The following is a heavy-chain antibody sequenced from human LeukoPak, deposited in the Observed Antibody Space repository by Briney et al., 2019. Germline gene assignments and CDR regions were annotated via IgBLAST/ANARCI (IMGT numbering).Heavy chain of an antibody. CDR3: ARGVDYRPTTEGAFDI. V-gene: IGHV4-61*02. J-gene: IGHJ3*02. CDR1: GGSISSGSYY. Sequence: PSETLSLTCTVSGGSISSGSYYWSWIRQPAGKGLEWIGRIYTSGSTNYNPSLKSRVTISVDTSKNQFSLKLSSVTAADTAVYYCARGVDYRPTTEGAFDIWGQGTMVTVSS. CDR2: IYTSGST. D-gene: IGHD3/OR15-3a*01.